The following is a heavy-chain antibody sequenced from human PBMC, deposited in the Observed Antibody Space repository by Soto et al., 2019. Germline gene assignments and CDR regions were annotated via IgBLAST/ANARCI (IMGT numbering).Heavy chain of an antibody. Sequence: SETLSLTCAVSGGSISSSHWWSWVRQPAGKGLEWIGEIYHSGSTNYNPSLKSRVTISVDKSKNQFSLKLSSVTAADTAVYYCARVGSRFLEWLPQYYYGMDVCGQGTTVTVSS. CDR3: ARVGSRFLEWLPQYYYGMDV. V-gene: IGHV4-4*02. J-gene: IGHJ6*02. D-gene: IGHD3-3*01. CDR2: IYHSGST. CDR1: GGSISSSHW.